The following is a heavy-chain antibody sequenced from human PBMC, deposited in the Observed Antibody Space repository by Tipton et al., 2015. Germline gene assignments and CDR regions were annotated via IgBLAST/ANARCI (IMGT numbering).Heavy chain of an antibody. J-gene: IGHJ5*02. D-gene: IGHD3-3*01. CDR3: ARTDFDFFNGNYNCFDL. V-gene: IGHV4-39*02. CDR1: GGSISNPNYY. CDR2: IYYAGNA. Sequence: TLSLTCNVSGGSISNPNYYWAWIRQSPGKGLECLGSIYYAGNANYSPSLRSRLTISIDTSKNVFSLKLRSVTAADAAVYFCARTDFDFFNGNYNCFDLWGQGTLVTVSS.